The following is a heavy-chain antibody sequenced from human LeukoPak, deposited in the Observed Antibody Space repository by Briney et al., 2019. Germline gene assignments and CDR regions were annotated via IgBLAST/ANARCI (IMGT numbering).Heavy chain of an antibody. J-gene: IGHJ4*02. CDR1: GFIFSSCS. Sequence: GGSLRLSCAASGFIFSSCSMNWVRQAPGKGLEWVSAISSDSSLIYHADSLKGRFTISRDNAKNSLYLQMNSLRVEDTAVYFCARDRSRVSDYWGQGTLVTVSS. CDR3: ARDRSRVSDY. D-gene: IGHD3-16*02. V-gene: IGHV3-21*01. CDR2: ISSDSSLI.